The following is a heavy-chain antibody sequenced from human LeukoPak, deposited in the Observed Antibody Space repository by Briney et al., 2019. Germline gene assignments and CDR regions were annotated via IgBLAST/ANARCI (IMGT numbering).Heavy chain of an antibody. V-gene: IGHV3-7*01. D-gene: IGHD6-13*01. Sequence: PGGSLRLSCAASGFTFSSYWMSWVRQAPGKGLEWVANIKQDGSEKYYVDSVKGRFTISRDNAKNSLYLQMNSLRAEDTAVCYCARAGGSSWYPLHYYYMDVWGKGTTVTVSS. CDR3: ARAGGSSWYPLHYYYMDV. CDR2: IKQDGSEK. CDR1: GFTFSSYW. J-gene: IGHJ6*03.